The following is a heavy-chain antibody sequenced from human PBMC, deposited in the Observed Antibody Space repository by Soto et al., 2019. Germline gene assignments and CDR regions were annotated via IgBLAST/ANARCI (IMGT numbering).Heavy chain of an antibody. CDR1: GGSISGSSYY. CDR3: ARLLRHSSSSWFDP. Sequence: PSEPLSLTCSFSGGSISGSSYYWGWIRQPPGKGLECIGSIYYSGSTYYNPSLKSRVTISVDTSKNQFSLKLSSVTAADTAVYYCARLLRHSSSSWFDPWGQGTLVTVPS. V-gene: IGHV4-39*01. J-gene: IGHJ5*02. CDR2: IYYSGST. D-gene: IGHD6-6*01.